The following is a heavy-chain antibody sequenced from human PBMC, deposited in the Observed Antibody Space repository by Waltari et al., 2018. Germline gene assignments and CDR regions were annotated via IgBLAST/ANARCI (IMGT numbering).Heavy chain of an antibody. CDR2: MIYNRGP. D-gene: IGHD3-10*01. CDR1: SGSISTTKPY. V-gene: IGHV4-39*01. J-gene: IGHJ4*02. Sequence: QLQLQESGPGLVKPSETLSLTCTVSSGSISTTKPYWMWTRQPPGKGLEWVGLMIYNRGPYYNPSLRSRLTVSLDTSKNQFSLKLTSVTATDTAVYYCARGESITMVRGVIMWGQGTLVTVSS. CDR3: ARGESITMVRGVIM.